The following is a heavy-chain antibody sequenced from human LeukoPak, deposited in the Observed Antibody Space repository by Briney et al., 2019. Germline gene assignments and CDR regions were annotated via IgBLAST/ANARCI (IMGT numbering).Heavy chain of an antibody. CDR1: GDSVSSNSAA. CDR2: TYYRSKWYN. CDR3: ASGRLEYSSSSGVDYYYYYMDV. Sequence: SQTLSLTCAISGDSVSSNSAAWNWIRQSPSRGLEWLGRTYYRSKWYNDYAVSVKSRITINPDTSKNQFSLQLNSVTPEDTAVYYCASGRLEYSSSSGVDYYYYYMDVWGKGTTVTVSS. V-gene: IGHV6-1*01. J-gene: IGHJ6*03. D-gene: IGHD6-6*01.